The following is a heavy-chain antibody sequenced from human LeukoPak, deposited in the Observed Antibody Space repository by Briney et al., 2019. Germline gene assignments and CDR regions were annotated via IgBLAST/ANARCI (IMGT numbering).Heavy chain of an antibody. CDR3: ARGRTGSFYAADY. V-gene: IGHV4-59*01. J-gene: IGHJ4*02. CDR1: GGSISSYY. CDR2: VHHSGST. D-gene: IGHD1-26*01. Sequence: SETLSLTCTVSGGSISSYYWSWIRQPPGKGLEWIGYVHHSGSTEYNPSLKSRVTISVDTSKNQFSLKLSSVTAADTAVYYCARGRTGSFYAADYWGQGTLVTVSS.